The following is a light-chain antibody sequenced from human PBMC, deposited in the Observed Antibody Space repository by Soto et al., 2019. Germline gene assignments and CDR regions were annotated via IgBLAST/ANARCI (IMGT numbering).Light chain of an antibody. J-gene: IGKJ5*01. Sequence: DVVMTQTPLYLSVAPGQPASISCKSSQSLLHITGETFLFWYLQKPGQSPQLLIYEVSTRVSGVPDRFSGSGSGTDFTPEISRVETDDVGIYYCMQSTQLPPTFGHGTRLEIK. CDR3: MQSTQLPPT. CDR1: QSLLHITGETF. V-gene: IGKV2D-29*02. CDR2: EVS.